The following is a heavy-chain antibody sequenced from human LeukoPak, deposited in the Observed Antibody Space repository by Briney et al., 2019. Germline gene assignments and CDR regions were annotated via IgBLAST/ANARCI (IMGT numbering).Heavy chain of an antibody. CDR3: ARGGGYYAIDY. V-gene: IGHV3-53*01. CDR2: VYSDDTT. D-gene: IGHD1-26*01. CDR1: GFTVNSNY. J-gene: IGHJ4*02. Sequence: GGSLRLSCAASGFTVNSNYMNWVRQAPGKGLEWVSVVYSDDTTYYADSVKGRFIISRDNSKNTLYLQMNNLRAEDTAVYYCARGGGYYAIDYWGQGTLVTVSS.